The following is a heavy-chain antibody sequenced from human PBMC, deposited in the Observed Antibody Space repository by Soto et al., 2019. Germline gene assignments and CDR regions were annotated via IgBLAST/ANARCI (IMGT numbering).Heavy chain of an antibody. V-gene: IGHV3-7*01. CDR1: GFTFGSYW. Sequence: EVQLVESGGGLVQPGGSLRLSCAVSGFTFGSYWMNWVRLIPGKGLEWVAYIKPDGSATYYVDSVKGRFTISRDNAKNSLYLQMNSLRAEDTAVYYCAKVTLGYYDSSGYSDYWGQGTLVTVSS. D-gene: IGHD3-22*01. J-gene: IGHJ4*02. CDR2: IKPDGSAT. CDR3: AKVTLGYYDSSGYSDY.